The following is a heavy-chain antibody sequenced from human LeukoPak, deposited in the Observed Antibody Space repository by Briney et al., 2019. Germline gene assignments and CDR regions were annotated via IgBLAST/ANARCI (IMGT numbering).Heavy chain of an antibody. D-gene: IGHD3-16*01. CDR2: IYSSGST. CDR1: GGSISSYY. CDR3: ARDSEGWASAYYYYYMDV. J-gene: IGHJ6*03. V-gene: IGHV4-4*07. Sequence: SETLSLTCTVSGGSISSYYWNWIRQPAGKGLEWIGRIYSSGSTNYNPSLKSRVTMSVDTSKNQFSLRLTSVTAADTAVYYCARDSEGWASAYYYYYMDVWGKGTTVTVSS.